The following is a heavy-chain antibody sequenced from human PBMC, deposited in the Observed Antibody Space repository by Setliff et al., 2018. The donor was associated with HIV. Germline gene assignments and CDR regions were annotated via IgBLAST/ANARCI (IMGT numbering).Heavy chain of an antibody. CDR2: ISYNEYT. D-gene: IGHD2-21*02. CDR3: GRLSETAMASFDS. CDR1: GDPINSHY. V-gene: IGHV4-59*08. Sequence: PSETLSLTCTVSGDPINSHYWSWIRQPPGEGLEWIGHISYNEYTNYNPSLKSRVTISLDTSKNQFFLRLSSVTAADTAVYYCGRLSETAMASFDSWGQGTLVTVSS. J-gene: IGHJ4*02.